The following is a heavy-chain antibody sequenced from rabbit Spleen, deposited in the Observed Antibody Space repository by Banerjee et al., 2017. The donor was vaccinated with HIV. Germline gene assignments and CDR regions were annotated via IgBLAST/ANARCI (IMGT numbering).Heavy chain of an antibody. CDR1: GFTLSSYY. J-gene: IGHJ6*01. Sequence: HLKESGGGLVQPGGSLKLSCKASGFTLSSYYMNWVRQAPGKGLEWIGYIDTVFGITFYANWVNGRFSISRENAQNTVFLQMTSLTAADTATYFCARDVAGSTWYFTFWGPGTLVTVS. CDR2: IDTVFGIT. CDR3: ARDVAGSTWYFTF. D-gene: IGHD4-2*01. V-gene: IGHV1S7*01.